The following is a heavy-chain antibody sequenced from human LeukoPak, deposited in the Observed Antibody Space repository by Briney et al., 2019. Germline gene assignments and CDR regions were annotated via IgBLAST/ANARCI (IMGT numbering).Heavy chain of an antibody. CDR2: IKEDGSDK. J-gene: IGHJ4*02. V-gene: IGHV3-7*01. Sequence: GGSLRPSCAASGFTFSDYWMTWIRQAPGTGLEWVANIKEDGSDKFYIDSVRGRFTVSRDNARNSLYLQMNSLRVEDTAVYFCARDASGYYYTSGLIDYWGQGTLVTVSS. CDR1: GFTFSDYW. D-gene: IGHD3-22*01. CDR3: ARDASGYYYTSGLIDY.